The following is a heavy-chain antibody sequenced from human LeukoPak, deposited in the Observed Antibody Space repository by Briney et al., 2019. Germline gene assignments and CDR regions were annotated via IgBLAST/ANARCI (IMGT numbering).Heavy chain of an antibody. CDR2: IYSGGDT. CDR3: ASGRGRASDYYYGMDV. Sequence: GGSLRLSCAVSGFTVSSNYMSWVRQAPGKGLEWVSVIYSGGDTYYADSVKGRFTISRDNSKNTLYLQMNSLRAEDTAGYYCASGRGRASDYYYGMDVWDQGTTVTVSS. CDR1: GFTVSSNY. J-gene: IGHJ6*02. V-gene: IGHV3-53*01. D-gene: IGHD3-10*01.